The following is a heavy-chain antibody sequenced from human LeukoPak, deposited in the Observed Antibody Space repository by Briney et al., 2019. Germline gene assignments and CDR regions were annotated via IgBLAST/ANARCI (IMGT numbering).Heavy chain of an antibody. J-gene: IGHJ4*02. CDR2: ISSSSSYI. D-gene: IGHD5-24*01. CDR3: ARAGDGYNYGLDRESYFDY. Sequence: GGSLRLSCAASGFTFSSYSMNWVRQAPGKWLEWVSSISSSSSYIYYADSVKGRFTISRDNAKNSLYLQMNSLRAEDTAVYYCARAGDGYNYGLDRESYFDYWGQGTLVTVSS. CDR1: GFTFSSYS. V-gene: IGHV3-21*01.